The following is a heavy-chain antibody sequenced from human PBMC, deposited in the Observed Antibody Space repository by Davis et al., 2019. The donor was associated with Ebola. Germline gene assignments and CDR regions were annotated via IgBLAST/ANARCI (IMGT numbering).Heavy chain of an antibody. J-gene: IGHJ4*02. Sequence: ASVKVSCKASGYSFTTYGMNWVRQAPGQGLEWMGWISAYNGNTNYAQKLQGRVTMTTDTSTSTAYMELRSLRSDDTAVYYCARDTSGIAVAGQWGQGTLVTVSS. CDR1: GYSFTTYG. D-gene: IGHD6-19*01. CDR2: ISAYNGNT. V-gene: IGHV1-18*01. CDR3: ARDTSGIAVAGQ.